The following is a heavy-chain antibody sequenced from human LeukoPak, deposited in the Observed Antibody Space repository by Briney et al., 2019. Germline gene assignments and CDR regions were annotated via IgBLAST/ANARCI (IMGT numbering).Heavy chain of an antibody. CDR3: ARRGSIAARSYYYYYMDV. J-gene: IGHJ6*03. V-gene: IGHV4-4*09. D-gene: IGHD6-6*01. Sequence: PSETLSLTCTVSGGSISRYYWSWIRQPPGTGLEWIGDVYTSVSSNYNPSLKSRVTISLDTSKNQFSLKLSSVTAADTAVYYCARRGSIAARSYYYYYMDVWGKGTTVIVSS. CDR2: VYTSVSS. CDR1: GGSISRYY.